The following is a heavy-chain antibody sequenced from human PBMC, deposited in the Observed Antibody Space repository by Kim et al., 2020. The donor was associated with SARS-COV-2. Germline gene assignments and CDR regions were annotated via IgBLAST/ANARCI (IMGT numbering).Heavy chain of an antibody. CDR2: ISGFNGNT. Sequence: ASVKVSCKTSGYMFTSYGISWVRRAPGQRLEWLGWISGFNGNTKYAQKAQDRVRMTRDTSASTMYLELRSLRSDDTAVYFCARDYYDATGPNSVGFFDYWGQGILITVSS. D-gene: IGHD3-16*01. J-gene: IGHJ4*02. CDR3: ARDYYDATGPNSVGFFDY. CDR1: GYMFTSYG. V-gene: IGHV1-18*01.